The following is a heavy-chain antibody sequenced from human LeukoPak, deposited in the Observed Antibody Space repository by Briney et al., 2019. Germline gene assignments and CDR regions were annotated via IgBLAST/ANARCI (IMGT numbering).Heavy chain of an antibody. D-gene: IGHD4-23*01. J-gene: IGHJ4*02. CDR1: GLTFSSDW. CDR3: ARGLRWPDF. V-gene: IGHV3-7*03. Sequence: GGSLRLSCATSGLTFSSDWMNWVRQAPGKGLEWVANIKPDGSEKYYVESVKGRFTTSRDNAKDSLYLQMNSLRADDTAVYYCARGLRWPDFWGQGTLVTVSS. CDR2: IKPDGSEK.